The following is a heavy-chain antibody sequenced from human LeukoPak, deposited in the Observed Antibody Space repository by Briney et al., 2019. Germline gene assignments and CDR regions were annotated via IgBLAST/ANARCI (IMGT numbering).Heavy chain of an antibody. Sequence: SETLSLTCTVSGGSISSHYWTWIRQPPVKGLEWIGDISNSGSTSYNPSLKSRVSISIDTSKNQFSLKLSSVTAADTAVYYCGRDALVGYFSYYYMDVWGIGTTVTVSS. D-gene: IGHD2-15*01. CDR3: GRDALVGYFSYYYMDV. CDR1: GGSISSHY. CDR2: ISNSGST. J-gene: IGHJ6*03. V-gene: IGHV4-59*11.